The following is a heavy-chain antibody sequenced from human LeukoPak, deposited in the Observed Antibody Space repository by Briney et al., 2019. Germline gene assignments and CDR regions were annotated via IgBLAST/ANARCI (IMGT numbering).Heavy chain of an antibody. CDR2: INYSGST. CDR1: GGSFSVYY. J-gene: IGHJ4*02. D-gene: IGHD3-10*01. Sequence: SETLSLTCAVYGGSFSVYYWSWIRQPPGRGLEWFGEINYSGSTNYNPSLKCRVTITVDTSKTQFSLKLSSVTAADTAVYYCARSNYGSGSYGFDYWGQGTLVTVSS. V-gene: IGHV4-34*01. CDR3: ARSNYGSGSYGFDY.